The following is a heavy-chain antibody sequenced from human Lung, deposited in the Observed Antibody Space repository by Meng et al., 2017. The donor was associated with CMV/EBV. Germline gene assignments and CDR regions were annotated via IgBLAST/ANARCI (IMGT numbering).Heavy chain of an antibody. J-gene: IGHJ6*02. D-gene: IGHD3-3*01. Sequence: SXTXSLXCTVSGASISINTYFWDWIRQPPGKGLEWIGSISYGGSTYYNSSLKSRARISLDTSKSQLTLKLSSVTAADTAVYYCARIFPSDYYKYDMDVWGQGTTVTVSS. V-gene: IGHV4-39*06. CDR3: ARIFPSDYYKYDMDV. CDR1: GASISINTYF. CDR2: ISYGGST.